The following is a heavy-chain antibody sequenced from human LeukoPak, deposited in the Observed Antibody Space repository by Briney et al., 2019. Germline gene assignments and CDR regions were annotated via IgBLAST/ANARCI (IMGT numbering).Heavy chain of an antibody. V-gene: IGHV3-48*03. CDR3: GRDVVGYYDSSGYYLSVSDI. Sequence: GGSLRLSCAASGFTFSSYEMNWVRQAPGKGLEWVSYISSSSSTIYYADSVKGRFSISRDNAKNSLFLQMNTLRAEDTAVYYCGRDVVGYYDSSGYYLSVSDIWDHGTMVTVSS. CDR1: GFTFSSYE. D-gene: IGHD3-22*01. J-gene: IGHJ3*02. CDR2: ISSSSSTI.